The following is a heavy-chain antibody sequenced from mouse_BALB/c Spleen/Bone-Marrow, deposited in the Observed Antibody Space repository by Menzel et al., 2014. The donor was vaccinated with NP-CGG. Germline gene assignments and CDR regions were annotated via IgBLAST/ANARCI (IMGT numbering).Heavy chain of an antibody. J-gene: IGHJ3*01. D-gene: IGHD1-1*01. CDR2: ISNGGGSI. V-gene: IGHV5-12-2*01. CDR3: ASHYYDSSPFAY. CDR1: GFTFSSYT. Sequence: EVKLMESGGGLVQPGGSLKLSCAASGFTFSSYTMSWVRQTPEKRLEWVAYISNGGGSIYYPDTVKGRFTISRDNDKNTLYLQMSSLKSEDTAMYYCASHYYDSSPFAYWGQGTLVTVSA.